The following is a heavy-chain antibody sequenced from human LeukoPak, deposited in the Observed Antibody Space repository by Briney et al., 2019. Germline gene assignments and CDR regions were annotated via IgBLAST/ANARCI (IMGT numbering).Heavy chain of an antibody. Sequence: ASVKVSCKASGYTFTTYVIIWVRQAPGQGLEWMGWISGYNGNTIYAQKVQGRVTMTTDTSTSTAYMELRSLRSDDTAVYYCARAQTTGFGESSDYWGQGTLVTVSS. CDR3: ARAQTTGFGESSDY. CDR1: GYTFTTYV. V-gene: IGHV1-18*01. CDR2: ISGYNGNT. D-gene: IGHD3-10*01. J-gene: IGHJ4*02.